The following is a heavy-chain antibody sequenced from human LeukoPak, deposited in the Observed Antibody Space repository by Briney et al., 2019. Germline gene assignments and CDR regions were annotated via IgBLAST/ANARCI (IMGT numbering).Heavy chain of an antibody. J-gene: IGHJ6*02. CDR3: ARQAPSIAAAGNDYYYGMDV. CDR1: GYSFTNYW. Sequence: GESLKISCKGSGYSFTNYWIAWVRQMPGGGLEWMGIIYHGDSDTRYSPSFQGQVTISSDKSISTAYLQWSSLKASDTAMYYCARQAPSIAAAGNDYYYGMDVWGQGTTVTVSS. V-gene: IGHV5-51*01. CDR2: IYHGDSDT. D-gene: IGHD6-13*01.